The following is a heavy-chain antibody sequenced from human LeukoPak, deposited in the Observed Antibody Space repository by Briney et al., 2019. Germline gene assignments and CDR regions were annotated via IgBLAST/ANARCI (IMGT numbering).Heavy chain of an antibody. Sequence: ASVKVSCKASGYTFTGYYMHWVRQAPGQGLEWMGWINPNSGGTNYAQKFQGRVTMTRDTSISTAYMELSRLRSDDTAVYYCARAGSGLRTYYDFWSGYPPDYWGQGTLVTVSS. CDR2: INPNSGGT. V-gene: IGHV1-2*02. D-gene: IGHD3-3*01. CDR3: ARAGSGLRTYYDFWSGYPPDY. J-gene: IGHJ4*02. CDR1: GYTFTGYY.